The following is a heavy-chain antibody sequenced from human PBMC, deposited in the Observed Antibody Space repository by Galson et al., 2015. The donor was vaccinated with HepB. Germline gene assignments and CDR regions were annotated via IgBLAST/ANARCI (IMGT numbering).Heavy chain of an antibody. CDR1: GFTFNNFA. D-gene: IGHD2-2*01. Sequence: SLRLSCAASGFTFNNFAMHWVRQAPGKGLEWLAVISYDVINKNYADSVKGRFTISRDNSKNTLYLQMSSPKTEDTDVYFCAKDSAWRTIRMPDYWGQGTLVTVSS. CDR3: AKDSAWRTIRMPDY. CDR2: ISYDVINK. V-gene: IGHV3-30*18. J-gene: IGHJ4*02.